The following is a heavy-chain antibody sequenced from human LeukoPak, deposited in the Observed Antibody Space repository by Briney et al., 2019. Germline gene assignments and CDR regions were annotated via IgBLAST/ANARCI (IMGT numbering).Heavy chain of an antibody. D-gene: IGHD6-19*01. CDR2: INTNTGNP. Sequence: GSSVKVSCKASGYTFTSYIMNWVRQAPGQGLEWMGWINTNTGNPTYAQGFTGRFVFSLDTSVSTAYLQISSLKAEDTAVYYCARDGSGWPIDYWGQGTLVTVSS. CDR3: ARDGSGWPIDY. V-gene: IGHV7-4-1*02. J-gene: IGHJ4*02. CDR1: GYTFTSYI.